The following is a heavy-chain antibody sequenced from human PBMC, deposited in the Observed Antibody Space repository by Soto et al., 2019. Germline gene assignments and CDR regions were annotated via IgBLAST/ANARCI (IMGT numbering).Heavy chain of an antibody. Sequence: EVQLVESGGGLVQPGGSLILSCAASGFTFSIFSMNWVRQAPGRGLEWVSYISSSGDTIHYADSVKGRFTISRDNAKNSLYLQMDSLRAEDTAVYYCARDIAVDLDYWGQGTLVTVSS. CDR1: GFTFSIFS. CDR2: ISSSGDTI. V-gene: IGHV3-48*01. J-gene: IGHJ4*02. D-gene: IGHD6-19*01. CDR3: ARDIAVDLDY.